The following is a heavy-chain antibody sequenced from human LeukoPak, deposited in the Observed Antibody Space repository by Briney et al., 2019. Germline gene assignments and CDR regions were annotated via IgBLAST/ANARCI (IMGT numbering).Heavy chain of an antibody. CDR1: GGPFSGYY. Sequence: SETLSLTCAVYGGPFSGYYWSWIRQPPGKGLEWIGEINHSGSTNYNPSLKSRVTISVDTSKNQFSLKLSSVTAADTAVYYCARGSDFWSGYFDYWGQGTLVTVSS. CDR2: INHSGST. D-gene: IGHD3-3*01. V-gene: IGHV4-34*01. CDR3: ARGSDFWSGYFDY. J-gene: IGHJ4*02.